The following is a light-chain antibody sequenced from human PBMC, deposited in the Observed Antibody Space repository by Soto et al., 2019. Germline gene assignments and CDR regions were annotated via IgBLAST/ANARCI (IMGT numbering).Light chain of an antibody. CDR1: QTISSSY. J-gene: IGKJ4*01. CDR3: QQYGSSPLT. V-gene: IGKV3-20*01. Sequence: EIVLTQSPGTLSLSPGERATLSFRASQTISSSYLAWYQQKPGQAPRLLIYDASSRATGIPDRFSGSGSGTDFTLTISSLEPEDFAFYHCQQYGSSPLTFGGGTKVDIK. CDR2: DAS.